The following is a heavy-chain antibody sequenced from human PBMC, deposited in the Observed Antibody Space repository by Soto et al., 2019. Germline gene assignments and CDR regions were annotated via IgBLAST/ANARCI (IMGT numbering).Heavy chain of an antibody. J-gene: IGHJ4*02. CDR3: AREPATAKTEGVDF. V-gene: IGHV1-2*02. Sequence: GASVKVSCKAPEDTFSDYYMHWVRQAPGQGLEWMGWINPNNGGTNYAQRFQGGVTMTRDTSITTAYMELSRLRSGDTAVYYCAREPATAKTEGVDFWGQGTLVTVSS. CDR2: INPNNGGT. CDR1: EDTFSDYY. D-gene: IGHD1-1*01.